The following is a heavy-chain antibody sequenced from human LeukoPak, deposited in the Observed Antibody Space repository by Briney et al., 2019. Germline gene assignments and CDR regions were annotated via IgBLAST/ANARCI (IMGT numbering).Heavy chain of an antibody. V-gene: IGHV4-34*01. J-gene: IGHJ6*03. CDR3: ARAGYYYYYYYMDV. Sequence: PSETLSLTCAVCGGSFSGYYWSWIRQPPGKGLEWIGEINHSGSTNYNPSLKSRVTISVDTSKNQFSLKLSSVTAADTAVYYCARAGYYYYYYYMDVWGKGTTVTVSS. CDR2: INHSGST. CDR1: GGSFSGYY.